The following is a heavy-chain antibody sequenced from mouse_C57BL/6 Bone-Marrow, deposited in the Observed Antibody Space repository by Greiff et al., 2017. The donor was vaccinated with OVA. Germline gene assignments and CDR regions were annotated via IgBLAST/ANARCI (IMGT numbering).Heavy chain of an antibody. CDR3: ARGQLRLRFAY. J-gene: IGHJ3*01. CDR1: GYTFTSYW. CDR2: INPSNGGT. Sequence: VQLQQSGTELVKPGASVKLSCKASGYTFTSYWMHWVKQRPGQGLEWMGNINPSNGGTNYNEKLKSKATLTVDKSSSTAYMQLSSLTSEDSAVYYCARGQLRLRFAYWGQGTLVTVSA. V-gene: IGHV1-53*01. D-gene: IGHD3-2*02.